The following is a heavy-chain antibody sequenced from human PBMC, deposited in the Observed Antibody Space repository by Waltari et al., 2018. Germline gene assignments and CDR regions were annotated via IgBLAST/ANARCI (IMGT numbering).Heavy chain of an antibody. D-gene: IGHD3-9*01. J-gene: IGHJ3*01. CDR1: GGSFSGHF. Sequence: QVQLQQGGAGLLKPSETLSLTCTVHGGSFSGHFWTWIRQAPGKGLAWLGEIDHRGSTHYNPSFRSRVTISVDTSKNQFSLQLNSVTAADTALYYCARERSRDFDWLPNVLDVWGLGTLVTVSS. CDR3: ARERSRDFDWLPNVLDV. CDR2: IDHRGST. V-gene: IGHV4-34*02.